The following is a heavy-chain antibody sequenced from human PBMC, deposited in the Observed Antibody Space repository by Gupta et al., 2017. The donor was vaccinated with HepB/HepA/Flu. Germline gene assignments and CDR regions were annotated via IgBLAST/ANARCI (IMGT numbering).Heavy chain of an antibody. J-gene: IGHJ6*03. CDR3: ARGTYPSRYYYYYYMDV. CDR1: GGSISSYY. D-gene: IGHD1/OR15-1a*01. CDR2: IYYSGST. Sequence: QVQLQESGPGLVKPSETLSLTCTVSGGSISSYYWSWIRQPPGKGLEWIGYIYYSGSTNYNPSLKSRVTISVDTSKNQFALKLSSVTAADTAVYYCARGTYPSRYYYYYYMDVWGKGTTVTVSS. V-gene: IGHV4-59*01.